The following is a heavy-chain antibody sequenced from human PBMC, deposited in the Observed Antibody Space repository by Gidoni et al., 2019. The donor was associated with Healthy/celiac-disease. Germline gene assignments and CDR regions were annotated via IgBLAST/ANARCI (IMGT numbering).Heavy chain of an antibody. V-gene: IGHV3-7*03. D-gene: IGHD3-3*01. CDR2: IKQDGSEK. Sequence: EVQLVESGGGLVQPGGSLRLSCAASGFTFSSYWMSWVRQAPGKGLEWVANIKQDGSEKYYVDSVKGRFTISRDNAKNSLYLQMNSLRAEDTAVYYWARVGERDLEWLPDAFDIWGQGTMVTVSS. CDR1: GFTFSSYW. J-gene: IGHJ3*02. CDR3: ARVGERDLEWLPDAFDI.